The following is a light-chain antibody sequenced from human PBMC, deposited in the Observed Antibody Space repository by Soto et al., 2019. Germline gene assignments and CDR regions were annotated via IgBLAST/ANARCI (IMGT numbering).Light chain of an antibody. Sequence: QSVLTQPPSASGTPGQRVTISCSGSSSNIGSNYVYWYQLLPGTAPKLLIYHNNQRPSGVPDRLSGSKSGTSASLAISGLQSEDEADYYCAVWDDTLKAVVFGGGTKLTVL. V-gene: IGLV1-47*02. CDR3: AVWDDTLKAVV. J-gene: IGLJ2*01. CDR1: SSNIGSNY. CDR2: HNN.